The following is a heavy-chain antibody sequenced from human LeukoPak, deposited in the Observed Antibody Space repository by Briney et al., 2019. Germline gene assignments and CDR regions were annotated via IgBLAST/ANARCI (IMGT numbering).Heavy chain of an antibody. CDR3: ARALQWLVNYFDY. V-gene: IGHV4-34*01. Sequence: KPSETLSLTCAVYGGSFSGYYWSWIRQPPGKGLEWIGEINHSGSTNYNPSLKSRVTISVDTSKNQFSLKLSSVTAADTAVYYCARALQWLVNYFDYWGQGTLVTVSS. CDR2: INHSGST. J-gene: IGHJ4*02. CDR1: GGSFSGYY. D-gene: IGHD6-19*01.